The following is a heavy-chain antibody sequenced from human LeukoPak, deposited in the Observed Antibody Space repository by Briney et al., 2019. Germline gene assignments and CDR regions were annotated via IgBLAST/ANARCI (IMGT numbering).Heavy chain of an antibody. CDR2: ISYDGSNK. V-gene: IGHV3-30*04. D-gene: IGHD3-22*01. J-gene: IGHJ4*02. CDR3: ARGGDYYYDSSGYYSPVDY. CDR1: GFTFSSYA. Sequence: GGSLRLSCAASGFTFSSYAMHWVRQAPGKGLEWVAVISYDGSNKYYADSVKGRFTISRDNAKNTLYLQMNSLRAEDKAVYYCARGGDYYYDSSGYYSPVDYWGQGTLVTVSS.